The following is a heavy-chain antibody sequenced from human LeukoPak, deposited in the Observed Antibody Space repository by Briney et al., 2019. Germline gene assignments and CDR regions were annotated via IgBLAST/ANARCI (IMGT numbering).Heavy chain of an antibody. CDR3: ARNGIAAAVAPVLVSHYYYYYMDV. D-gene: IGHD6-13*01. Sequence: SETLSLTCTVSSGSISTSNYYWGWVRQPPGKALEWIGNIFYSGSTYYSPSLKSRVTISVDTSKNQFSLKLSSVTAADTAVYYCARNGIAAAVAPVLVSHYYYYYMDVWGKGTTVTVSS. J-gene: IGHJ6*03. CDR2: IFYSGST. CDR1: SGSISTSNYY. V-gene: IGHV4-39*07.